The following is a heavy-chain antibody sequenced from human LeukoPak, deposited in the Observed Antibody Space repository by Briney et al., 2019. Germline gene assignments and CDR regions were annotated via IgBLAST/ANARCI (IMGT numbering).Heavy chain of an antibody. V-gene: IGHV4-39*07. D-gene: IGHD3-22*01. J-gene: IGHJ4*02. CDR1: GGSNSSSSYY. CDR3: ARAKPTYYYDSSGRIFDY. CDR2: IYYSGST. Sequence: SETLSLTCTVSGGSNSSSSYYWGWIRQPPGKGLEWIGRIYYSGSTYYNPSLKSRVTISVDTSKNQFSLKLSSVTAADTAVYYCARAKPTYYYDSSGRIFDYWGQGTLVTVSS.